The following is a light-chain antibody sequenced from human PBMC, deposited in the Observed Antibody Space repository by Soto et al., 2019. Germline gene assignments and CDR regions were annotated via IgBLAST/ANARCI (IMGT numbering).Light chain of an antibody. CDR3: QVWDGSSDPFV. Sequence: SYELTQPPSVSVAPGQTARITCGGKNIGSKSVNWYQQKPGQAPVLVVYDDSDRPSGIPERFSGSNSGNTATLTITWVEAGDEADYYCQVWDGSSDPFVFGTGTKVTVL. CDR1: NIGSKS. J-gene: IGLJ1*01. V-gene: IGLV3-21*02. CDR2: DDS.